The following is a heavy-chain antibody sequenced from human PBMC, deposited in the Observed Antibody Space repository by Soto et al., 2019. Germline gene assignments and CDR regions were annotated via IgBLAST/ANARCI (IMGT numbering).Heavy chain of an antibody. J-gene: IGHJ3*02. D-gene: IGHD6-19*01. Sequence: GGSLRLSCAASGFTFSSYAMSWVRQAPGKGLEWVSAISGSGGSTYYADSVKGRFTISRDNSKNTLYLQMNSLRAEDTAVHYRANRPYRSGWYFDAFDIWGQGTMVTVSS. CDR2: ISGSGGST. CDR3: ANRPYRSGWYFDAFDI. CDR1: GFTFSSYA. V-gene: IGHV3-23*01.